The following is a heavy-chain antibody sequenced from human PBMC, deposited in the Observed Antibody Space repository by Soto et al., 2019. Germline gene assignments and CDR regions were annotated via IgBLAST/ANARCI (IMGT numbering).Heavy chain of an antibody. CDR1: GYTLTELS. D-gene: IGHD3-22*01. Sequence: ASVKVSCKVSGYTLTELSMHWVRQAPGKGLEWMGGLDPEDGETIYAQKFQGRATMTEDTSTDTAYMELSSLRSEDTAVYYCATRRNKYYYDSSGWHDVFEIWGQGTMVTVSS. CDR2: LDPEDGET. J-gene: IGHJ3*02. V-gene: IGHV1-24*01. CDR3: ATRRNKYYYDSSGWHDVFEI.